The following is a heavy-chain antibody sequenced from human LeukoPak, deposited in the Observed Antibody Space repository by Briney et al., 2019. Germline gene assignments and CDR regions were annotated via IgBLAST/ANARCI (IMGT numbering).Heavy chain of an antibody. J-gene: IGHJ4*02. D-gene: IGHD1-26*01. CDR3: VKDSPPRYSGSPPAY. CDR1: GFTFSKAW. V-gene: IGHV3-15*01. Sequence: GGSLRLSCAASGFTFSKAWMSWVRQAPGKGLEWVGRIKSRTDGGTTDYAAAVKGRFTISRDDSKDTLYLQMNSLRADDTAVYYCVKDSPPRYSGSPPAYWGQGTLVTISS. CDR2: IKSRTDGGTT.